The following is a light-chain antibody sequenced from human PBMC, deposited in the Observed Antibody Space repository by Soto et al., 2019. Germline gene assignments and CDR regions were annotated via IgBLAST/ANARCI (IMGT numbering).Light chain of an antibody. CDR1: SSDVGGYNY. Sequence: QSALTQPASVSGSPGQSISISFTGTSSDVGGYNYVSWYQQHPGKAPKLIIYEVTNRPPGVSNRFSGSKSGNTASLTISGLQDEDEDDYYCISYRSGSTLVFGGGTQLTVL. CDR2: EVT. J-gene: IGLJ7*01. CDR3: ISYRSGSTLV. V-gene: IGLV2-14*01.